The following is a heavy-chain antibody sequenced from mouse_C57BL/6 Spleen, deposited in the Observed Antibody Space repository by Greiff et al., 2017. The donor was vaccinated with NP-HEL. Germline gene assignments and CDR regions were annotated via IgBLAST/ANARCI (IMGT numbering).Heavy chain of an antibody. D-gene: IGHD2-5*01. V-gene: IGHV1-4*01. CDR1: GYTFTSYT. CDR2: INPSSGYT. CDR3: ARHSNVDY. J-gene: IGHJ2*01. Sequence: VQLQESGAELARPGASVKMSCKASGYTFTSYTMHWVKQRPGQGLEWIGYINPSSGYTKYNQKFKDKATLTADKSSSTAYMQLSSLTSEDSAVYYCARHSNVDYWGQGTTLTVSS.